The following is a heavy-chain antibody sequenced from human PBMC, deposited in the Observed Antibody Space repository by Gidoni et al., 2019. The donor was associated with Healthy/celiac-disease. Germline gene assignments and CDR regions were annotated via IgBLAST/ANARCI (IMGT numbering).Heavy chain of an antibody. J-gene: IGHJ4*02. CDR1: GFTFSSYA. Sequence: QVQLVESGGGVVQPGRSLRLSCAASGFTFSSYAIHWVRQAPGKGLEWVAVISYDGSNKYYADSVKGRFTISRDNSKNTLYLQMNSLRAEDTAVYYCARERPKIKDSDYWGQGTLVTVSS. CDR3: ARERPKIKDSDY. CDR2: ISYDGSNK. V-gene: IGHV3-30-3*01.